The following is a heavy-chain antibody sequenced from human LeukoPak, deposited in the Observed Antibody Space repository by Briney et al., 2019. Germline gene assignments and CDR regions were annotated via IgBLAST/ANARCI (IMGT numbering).Heavy chain of an antibody. CDR3: ASGRYSSYAFDY. D-gene: IGHD5-12*01. J-gene: IGHJ4*02. CDR2: VYYSGST. V-gene: IGHV4-59*01. Sequence: SETLSLTCTVSGGSISTYCWSWIRQPPGKGLEWIGYVYYSGSTNYNPSLKSRVTILVDTSKNQFSLKLSSVTAADTAVYYCASGRYSSYAFDYWGQGILVTVSS. CDR1: GGSISTYC.